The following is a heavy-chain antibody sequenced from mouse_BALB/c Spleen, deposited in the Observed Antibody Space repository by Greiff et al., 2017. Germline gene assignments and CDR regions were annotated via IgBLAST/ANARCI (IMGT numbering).Heavy chain of an antibody. Sequence: EVQLQQSGPGLVKPSQSLSLTCTVTGYSITSDYAWNWIRQFPGNKLEWMGYISYSGSTSYNPSLKSRISITRDTSKNQFFLQLNSVTTEDTATYYCARYLFYYGYAMDYWGQGTSVTVSS. CDR2: ISYSGST. V-gene: IGHV3-2*02. CDR1: GYSITSDYA. CDR3: ARYLFYYGYAMDY. J-gene: IGHJ4*01. D-gene: IGHD1-1*01.